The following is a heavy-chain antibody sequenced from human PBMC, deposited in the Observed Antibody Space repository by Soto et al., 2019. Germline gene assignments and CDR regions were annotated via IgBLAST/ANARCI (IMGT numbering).Heavy chain of an antibody. CDR1: GYTFTSYD. Sequence: QVQLVQSGAEVKKPGASVKVSCKASGYTFTSYDINWVRQATGEGREWMGWMNPTSGNTGYAQKFRGRVTMTRNNYISTNYMELSSLRSEDTAVYYCARDSTGPSSMDVWGQGTTVTVSS. V-gene: IGHV1-8*01. D-gene: IGHD1-1*01. CDR3: ARDSTGPSSMDV. CDR2: MNPTSGNT. J-gene: IGHJ6*01.